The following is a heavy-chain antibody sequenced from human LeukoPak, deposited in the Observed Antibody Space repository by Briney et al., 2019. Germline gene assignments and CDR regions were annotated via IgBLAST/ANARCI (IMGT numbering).Heavy chain of an antibody. J-gene: IGHJ4*02. CDR1: GFTVSSNY. V-gene: IGHV3-53*01. CDR2: IYSGGST. D-gene: IGHD6-13*01. CDR3: ASRIATAGSVDY. Sequence: EAGGSLRLSCAASGFTVSSNYMSWVRQAPGKGLEWVSVIYSGGSTYYADSVKGRFTISRDNSKNTLHLQMNTLRAEDTAVYYCASRIATAGSVDYWGQGTQVTVSS.